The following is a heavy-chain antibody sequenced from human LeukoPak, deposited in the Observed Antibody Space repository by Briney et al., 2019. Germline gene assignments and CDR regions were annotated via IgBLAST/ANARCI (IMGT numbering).Heavy chain of an antibody. J-gene: IGHJ4*02. CDR1: GGSISSSSYY. V-gene: IGHV4-39*01. CDR2: IYYSGST. D-gene: IGHD6-13*01. CDR3: ARLIAAAGPFDY. Sequence: SVTLSLTCTVSGGSISSSSYYWGWIRQPPGKGLEWIGSIYYSGSTYYNPSLKSRVTISVDTSKNQFSLKLSSVTAADTAVYYCARLIAAAGPFDYWGQGTLVTVSS.